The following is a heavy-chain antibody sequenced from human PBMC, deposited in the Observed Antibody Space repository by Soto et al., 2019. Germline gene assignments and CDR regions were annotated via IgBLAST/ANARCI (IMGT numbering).Heavy chain of an antibody. D-gene: IGHD3-10*02. CDR2: ISAYNGNT. CDR1: GGTFSSYA. Sequence: ASVKVSCKASGGTFSSYAISWVRQAPGQGLEWMGWISAYNGNTKYAQKLQGRVTMTTDTSTSTAYMELRSLRSDDTAVYYCARGLGSGSYYNQYNWFDPWGQGTLVTVSS. CDR3: ARGLGSGSYYNQYNWFDP. J-gene: IGHJ5*02. V-gene: IGHV1-18*01.